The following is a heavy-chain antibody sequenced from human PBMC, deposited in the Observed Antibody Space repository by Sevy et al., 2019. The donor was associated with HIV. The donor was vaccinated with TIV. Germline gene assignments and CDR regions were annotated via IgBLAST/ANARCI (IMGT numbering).Heavy chain of an antibody. CDR3: AEGPRVVVIPPFDY. J-gene: IGHJ4*02. D-gene: IGHD3-22*01. Sequence: GGSLRLSCAASGFAFSSYAMSWVRQAPGKGLEWVSAISGSGGSTYYADSVKGRFTISRDNSKNTLYLQMNSLRAEDMDLYDSAEGPRVVVIPPFDYWGQGTLVTVSS. V-gene: IGHV3-23*01. CDR2: ISGSGGST. CDR1: GFAFSSYA.